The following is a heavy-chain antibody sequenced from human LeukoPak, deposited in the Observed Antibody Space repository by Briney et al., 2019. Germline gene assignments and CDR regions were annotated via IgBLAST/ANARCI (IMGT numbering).Heavy chain of an antibody. CDR2: IWYDGSNK. CDR1: GFTFSSHG. D-gene: IGHD3-16*01. Sequence: GGSLRLSCAASGFTFSSHGMHWVRQAPGKGLEWVAVIWYDGSNKYYADSVKGRFTISRDNSKNTLYLQMNSLRAEDTAVYYCGRGYANNDAFDIWGQGTMVTVSS. CDR3: GRGYANNDAFDI. J-gene: IGHJ3*02. V-gene: IGHV3-33*01.